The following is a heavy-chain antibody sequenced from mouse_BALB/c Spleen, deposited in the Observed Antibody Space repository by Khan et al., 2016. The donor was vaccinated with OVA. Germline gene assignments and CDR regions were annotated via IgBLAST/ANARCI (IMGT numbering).Heavy chain of an antibody. V-gene: IGHV5-6*01. Sequence: DVQLVESGGDLVKPGGSLKLSCAASGFTFSTYGMSWVRQTPDKRLEWVATISSGGSYTYYPDSVKGRFTISRDNAKNTLYLQRSSLKGEETAMYYCARLADYYNSEEFAYGGQGTLVTVSA. CDR2: ISSGGSYT. CDR3: ARLADYYNSEEFAY. J-gene: IGHJ3*01. CDR1: GFTFSTYG. D-gene: IGHD1-1*01.